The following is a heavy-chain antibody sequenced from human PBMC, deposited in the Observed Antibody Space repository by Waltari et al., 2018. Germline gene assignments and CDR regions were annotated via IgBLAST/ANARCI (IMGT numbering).Heavy chain of an antibody. J-gene: IGHJ3*01. Sequence: QVHLQESGPGLVKPSETLSLTCAVSGYSITRGYFWGWIRQPPGKGLEWIGSIYHSGSTYSGSTYYDPSLKSRVTILLDKSKNQFSLMLSSVTAADTAVYYCARVPAANYAFDLWGQGTMVTVSS. V-gene: IGHV4-38-2*01. CDR3: ARVPAANYAFDL. D-gene: IGHD2-2*01. CDR1: GYSITRGYF. CDR2: IYHSGSTYSGST.